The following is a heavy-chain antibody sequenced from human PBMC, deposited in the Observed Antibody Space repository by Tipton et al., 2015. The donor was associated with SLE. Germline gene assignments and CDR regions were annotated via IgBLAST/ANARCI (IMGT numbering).Heavy chain of an antibody. D-gene: IGHD3-16*02. J-gene: IGHJ4*02. CDR2: IYYSGST. CDR1: GGSPSPYH. V-gene: IGHV4-59*01. CDR3: ARDPIAEDY. Sequence: TLSLTCTVSGGSPSPYHWSWIRQSPGKTLEWIGYIYYSGSTNYNPSLKSRVTMSLDTSKNQFSLKLTSMTAADTAIYYCARDPIAEDYWGQGILVTVSS.